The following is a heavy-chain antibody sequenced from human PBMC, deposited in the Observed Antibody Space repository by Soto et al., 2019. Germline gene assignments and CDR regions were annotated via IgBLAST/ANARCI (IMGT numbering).Heavy chain of an antibody. D-gene: IGHD6-13*01. CDR3: ARGSVAAHDYYYYGMDV. J-gene: IGHJ6*02. CDR2: IIPIFGTA. Sequence: SVKVSCKASGGTFSSYAISWVRQAPGQGLEWMGGIIPIFGTANYAQKFQGRVTITADKSTSTAYMELSSLRSEDTAVYYCARGSVAAHDYYYYGMDVWGQGTTVTVSS. CDR1: GGTFSSYA. V-gene: IGHV1-69*06.